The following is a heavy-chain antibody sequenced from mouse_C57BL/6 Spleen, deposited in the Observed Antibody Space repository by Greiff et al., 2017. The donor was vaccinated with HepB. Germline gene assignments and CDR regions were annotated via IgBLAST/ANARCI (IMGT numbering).Heavy chain of an antibody. D-gene: IGHD2-4*01. CDR2: ISSGSSTI. Sequence: EVMLVESGGGLVKPGGSLKLSCAASGFTFSDYGLHWVRQAPEKGLEWVAYISSGSSTIYYADPVKGRFTISRDNAKNTLFLQMTSLRSEDTAMYYCARPYDYDDDYYAMDYWGQGTSVTVSS. CDR1: GFTFSDYG. CDR3: ARPYDYDDDYYAMDY. J-gene: IGHJ4*01. V-gene: IGHV5-17*01.